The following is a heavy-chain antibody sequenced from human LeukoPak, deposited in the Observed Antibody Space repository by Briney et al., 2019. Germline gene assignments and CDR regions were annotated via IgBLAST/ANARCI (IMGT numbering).Heavy chain of an antibody. CDR3: ARGINGFDY. Sequence: ASVKVSCKASGCTFTGNYIHWVRQAPGQGLEWMGWINPNSGGTNSAQKFQDRVTMTRGTSISTVYMELSRLRSDDTAVYYCARGINGFDYWGQGTLVTVSS. CDR2: INPNSGGT. V-gene: IGHV1-2*02. CDR1: GCTFTGNY. D-gene: IGHD3-10*01. J-gene: IGHJ4*02.